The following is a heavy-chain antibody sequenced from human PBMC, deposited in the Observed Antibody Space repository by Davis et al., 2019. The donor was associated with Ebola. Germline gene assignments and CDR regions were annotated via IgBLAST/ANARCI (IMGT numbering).Heavy chain of an antibody. V-gene: IGHV3-23*01. J-gene: IGHJ4*02. D-gene: IGHD6-13*01. CDR3: AKDHLLGYSSTGALGS. CDR2: ISGSGGST. Sequence: GESLKISCAASGFTFSSYAMSWVRQAPGKGLEWVSAISGSGGSTYYADSVKGRFTISRDNSKNTLYLQMNSLRAEDTAVYYCAKDHLLGYSSTGALGSWGQGTLVTVSS. CDR1: GFTFSSYA.